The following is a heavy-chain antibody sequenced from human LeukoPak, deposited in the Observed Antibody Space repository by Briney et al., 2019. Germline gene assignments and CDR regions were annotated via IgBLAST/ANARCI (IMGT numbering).Heavy chain of an antibody. Sequence: SETLSLTCTVSGDSISNSSYYWGWIRQPPGKGLEWIGSIYYSGDTYCNPSLKSRVTMFVDTSKLQFSLKLSSVTAADTAMYYCARHIRSTRYPSGCDPWGQGTLVTVSS. CDR1: GDSISNSSYY. CDR3: ARHIRSTRYPSGCDP. CDR2: IYYSGDT. J-gene: IGHJ5*02. D-gene: IGHD6-25*01. V-gene: IGHV4-39*01.